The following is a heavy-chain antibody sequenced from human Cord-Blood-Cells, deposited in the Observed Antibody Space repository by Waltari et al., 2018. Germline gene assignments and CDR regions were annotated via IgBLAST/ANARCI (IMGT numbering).Heavy chain of an antibody. CDR1: GFTFSSYA. CDR3: ASLEIGGSDAVDI. D-gene: IGHD3-10*01. V-gene: IGHV3-30*04. CDR2: ISYDGSNK. Sequence: GESGGGVVQPGRSLRLSCAASGFTFSSYAMHWVRQAPGKGLEWVAVISYDGSNKYYADSVKGRFTISRDNSKNTLYLQMNSLRAEDTAVYSGASLEIGGSDAVDIWGQGKMVTVSA. J-gene: IGHJ3*02.